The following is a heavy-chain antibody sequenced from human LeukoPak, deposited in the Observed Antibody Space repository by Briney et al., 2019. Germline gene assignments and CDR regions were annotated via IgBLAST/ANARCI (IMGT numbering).Heavy chain of an antibody. D-gene: IGHD1-1*01. V-gene: IGHV3-23*01. CDR3: AKDSPATTYYYGMDV. Sequence: GGSLRLSCAASGFTFSSYAMSWDRQAPGKGLEWVSAISGSGGSTYYADSVKGRFTISRDNSKNTLYLQMNSLRAEDTAVYYCAKDSPATTYYYGMDVWGQGTTVTVSS. CDR2: ISGSGGST. J-gene: IGHJ6*02. CDR1: GFTFSSYA.